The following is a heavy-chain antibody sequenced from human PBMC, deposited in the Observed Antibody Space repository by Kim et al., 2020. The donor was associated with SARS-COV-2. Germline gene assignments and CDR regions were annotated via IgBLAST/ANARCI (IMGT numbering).Heavy chain of an antibody. CDR3: TRDDFWSGYYDY. Sequence: TEYAASVKGRFTISEDDSKSIAYLQMNSLKTEDTAVYYCTRDDFWSGYYDYWGQGTLVTVSS. CDR2: T. J-gene: IGHJ4*02. D-gene: IGHD3-3*01. V-gene: IGHV3-49*02.